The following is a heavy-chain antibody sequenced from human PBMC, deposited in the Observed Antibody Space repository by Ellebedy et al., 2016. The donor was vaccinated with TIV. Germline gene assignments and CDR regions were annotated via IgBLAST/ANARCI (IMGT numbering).Heavy chain of an antibody. CDR2: IKQDGSEK. V-gene: IGHV3-7*05. Sequence: GESLKISCAASGFTFSSYWMSWVRQAPGKGLEWVANIKQDGSEKYYVDSVKGRFTISRDNAKNSLYLQMNSLGAEDTAVYYCARATSGFDLWGRGTLVTVSS. CDR3: ARATSGFDL. J-gene: IGHJ2*01. CDR1: GFTFSSYW. D-gene: IGHD6-19*01.